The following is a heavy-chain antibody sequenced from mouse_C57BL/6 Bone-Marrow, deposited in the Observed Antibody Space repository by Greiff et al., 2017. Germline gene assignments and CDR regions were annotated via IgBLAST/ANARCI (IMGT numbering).Heavy chain of an antibody. V-gene: IGHV1-39*01. CDR1: GYSFTDYN. D-gene: IGHD3-2*02. Sequence: VQLQQSGPELVKPGASVKISCKASGYSFTDYNMNWVKQSNGKSLEWIGVINPKHGTTSSNQKFKGKATLTVDQSSSTAYMQLHSLTSEDSAVYYCAREARSGYEFAYWGQGTLVTVSA. CDR2: INPKHGTT. J-gene: IGHJ3*01. CDR3: AREARSGYEFAY.